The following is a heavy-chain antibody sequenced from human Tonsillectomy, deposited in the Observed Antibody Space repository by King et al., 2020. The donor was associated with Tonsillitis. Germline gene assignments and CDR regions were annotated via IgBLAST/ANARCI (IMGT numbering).Heavy chain of an antibody. CDR2: ITRGDLVT. V-gene: IGHV3-23*04. CDR3: AKGGWGSVYDY. D-gene: IGHD5/OR15-5a*01. CDR1: GFTFSSYS. J-gene: IGHJ4*02. Sequence: VQLVESGGGLVQPGGSLRLSCAASGFTFSSYSMTWVRQAPGKGLEWVSTITRGDLVTYYANSVKGRFTISRDNSKNGMYLQMNTLRADDTAVYYCAKGGWGSVYDYWRQGTLVSVSS.